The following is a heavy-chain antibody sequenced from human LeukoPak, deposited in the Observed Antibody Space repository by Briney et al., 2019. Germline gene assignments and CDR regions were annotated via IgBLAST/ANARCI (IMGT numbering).Heavy chain of an antibody. J-gene: IGHJ4*02. CDR3: AKDLYDILTGAGVFDY. V-gene: IGHV3-23*01. CDR1: GGSISRYY. Sequence: ETLSLTCTVSGGSISRYYWSWVRQAPGKGLEWVSAISGSGGSTYYADSVKGRFTISRDNSKNTLYLQMNSLRAEDTAVYYCAKDLYDILTGAGVFDYWGQGTLVTVSS. CDR2: ISGSGGST. D-gene: IGHD3-9*01.